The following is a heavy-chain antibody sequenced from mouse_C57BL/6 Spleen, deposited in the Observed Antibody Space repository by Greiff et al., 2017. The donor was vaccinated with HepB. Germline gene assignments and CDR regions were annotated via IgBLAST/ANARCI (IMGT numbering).Heavy chain of an antibody. V-gene: IGHV1-82*01. CDR3: ARSLHWDYFDY. D-gene: IGHD4-1*01. CDR1: GYAFSSSW. CDR2: IYPGDGDT. Sequence: LVESGPELVKPGASVKISCKASGYAFSSSWMNWVKQRPGKGLEWIGRIYPGDGDTNYNGKFKGKATLTADKSSSTAYMQLSSLTSEDSAVYFCARSLHWDYFDYWGQGTTLTVSS. J-gene: IGHJ2*01.